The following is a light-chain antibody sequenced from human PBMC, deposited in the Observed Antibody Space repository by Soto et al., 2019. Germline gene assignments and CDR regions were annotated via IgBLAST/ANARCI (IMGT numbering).Light chain of an antibody. CDR1: QSVRSSY. CDR2: GAS. V-gene: IGKV3-20*01. CDR3: QQHRSPPT. Sequence: EIVLTQSPGTLSLSPGERATLSCRASQSVRSSYLAWYQQKPGQAPRLLIYGASSRATGIPDRFSGSGSGTVFTLTISRLEPEDFVLYCCQQHRSPPTFGQGTKVEIK. J-gene: IGKJ1*01.